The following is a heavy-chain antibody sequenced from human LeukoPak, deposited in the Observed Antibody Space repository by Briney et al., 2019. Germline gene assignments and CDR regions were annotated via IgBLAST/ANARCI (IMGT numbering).Heavy chain of an antibody. Sequence: ASVKVSCKASGYTFTSYDINWVRQATGQGLEWTGWMNPNSGNTGYAQKFQGRVTMTRNTSISTAYMELSSLRSEDTAVYYCARYSSSWYVSWFDPWGQGTLVTVSS. J-gene: IGHJ5*02. CDR2: MNPNSGNT. CDR3: ARYSSSWYVSWFDP. CDR1: GYTFTSYD. V-gene: IGHV1-8*01. D-gene: IGHD6-13*01.